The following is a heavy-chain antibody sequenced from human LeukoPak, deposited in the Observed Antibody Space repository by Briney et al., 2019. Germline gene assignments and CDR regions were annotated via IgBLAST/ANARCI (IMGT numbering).Heavy chain of an antibody. CDR3: ARDTDYGDTYFQH. Sequence: ASVKVSCKASGYTFTNYAMNWVRQAPGQGLKWMGWINTKTGNPTYAQGFTGRFVFSLDTSVSTAYLQISSLKAEDTAVYYCARDTDYGDTYFQHWDQGTLVTVSS. CDR1: GYTFTNYA. J-gene: IGHJ1*01. V-gene: IGHV7-4-1*02. D-gene: IGHD4-17*01. CDR2: INTKTGNP.